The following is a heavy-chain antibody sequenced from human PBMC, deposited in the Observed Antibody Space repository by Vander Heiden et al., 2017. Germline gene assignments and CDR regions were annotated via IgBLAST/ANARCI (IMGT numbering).Heavy chain of an antibody. D-gene: IGHD3-10*01. CDR2: ISPCDSET. CDR3: ARRSKGFDP. Sequence: EVQLVQSGAEVKKPGESLKISCKGSGYSFTSYWIGWVRQMPGKGLVWMGIISPCDSETRYTPPSQGQVTISADKSISTAYLQWSSLKASDTAMYYCARRSKGFDPWGQGTLVTVSS. V-gene: IGHV5-51*01. CDR1: GYSFTSYW. J-gene: IGHJ5*02.